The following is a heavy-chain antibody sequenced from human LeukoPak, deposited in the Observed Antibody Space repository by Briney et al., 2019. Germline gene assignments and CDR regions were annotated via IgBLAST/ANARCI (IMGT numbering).Heavy chain of an antibody. V-gene: IGHV3-23*01. Sequence: QRWGSLRLSCAASGFTFSTYAMSWVRQAPGKGLEWVSVICGSGDTTYYTDSVKGRFTISRDNSKNTLYLQMNSLRAEDTAVYYCARDFCSGGSCYPDAFDIWGQGTMVTVSS. CDR1: GFTFSTYA. CDR2: ICGSGDTT. CDR3: ARDFCSGGSCYPDAFDI. D-gene: IGHD2-15*01. J-gene: IGHJ3*02.